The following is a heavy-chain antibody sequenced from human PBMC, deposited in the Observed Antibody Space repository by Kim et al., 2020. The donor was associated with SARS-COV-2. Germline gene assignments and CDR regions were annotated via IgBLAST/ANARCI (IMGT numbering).Heavy chain of an antibody. CDR2: ISYDGSNK. D-gene: IGHD6-19*01. Sequence: GGSLRLSCAASGFTFSSYGMHWVRQAPGKGLEWVAVISYDGSNKNYVDSVKGRFTISRDNSKNTLYLQMNSLRAEDTAVYYCARDIASYSSGWIYYYYGMDVWGQGTTVTVS. J-gene: IGHJ6*02. CDR3: ARDIASYSSGWIYYYYGMDV. CDR1: GFTFSSYG. V-gene: IGHV3-30*04.